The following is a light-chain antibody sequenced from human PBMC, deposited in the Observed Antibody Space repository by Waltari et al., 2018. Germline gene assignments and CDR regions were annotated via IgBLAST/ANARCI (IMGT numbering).Light chain of an antibody. CDR1: NFNIEEGNA. J-gene: IGLJ3*02. V-gene: IGLV1-40*01. CDR2: HNT. Sequence: QSPLTQPPSVSGAPGQTVTISCNGTNFNIEEGNAVHWSQQFPGTVPKVLIHHNTLRPSGVPDRFSASKSSTSASLAITGLQPDDEADYYCQSYDSTVGGTVFGGGTKVTV. CDR3: QSYDSTVGGTV.